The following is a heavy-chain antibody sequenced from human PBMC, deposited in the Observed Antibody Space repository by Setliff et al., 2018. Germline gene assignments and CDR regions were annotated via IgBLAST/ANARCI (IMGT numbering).Heavy chain of an antibody. CDR1: EFTFSNYW. J-gene: IGHJ3*02. Sequence: PGGSLRLSCVASEFTFSNYWMTWVRQAPGKGLEWVANIRQDGGQTYYEDSVKGRFTISRDNAKNSLYLQMNSLRAEDTALYYCATDRNYYDSDTFYDAFDIWGQGTMVTVSS. V-gene: IGHV3-7*01. CDR3: ATDRNYYDSDTFYDAFDI. D-gene: IGHD3-22*01. CDR2: IRQDGGQT.